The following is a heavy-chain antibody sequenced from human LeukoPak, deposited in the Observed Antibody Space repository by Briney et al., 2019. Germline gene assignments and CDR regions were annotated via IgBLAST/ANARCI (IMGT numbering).Heavy chain of an antibody. CDR2: IKEDGSEK. Sequence: PGGSLRLSCAASGFTFNNFCMSWVRQAPGKGLEWVASIKEDGSEKEYVDSVKGRFTISRDNAQNSVYLQMNSLRADDTAVYYCASRSLAHDYWGQGALVTVSS. CDR1: GFTFNNFC. J-gene: IGHJ4*02. V-gene: IGHV3-7*01. CDR3: ASRSLAHDY.